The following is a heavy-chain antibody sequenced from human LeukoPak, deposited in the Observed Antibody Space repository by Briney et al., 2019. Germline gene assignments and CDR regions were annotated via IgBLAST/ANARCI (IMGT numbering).Heavy chain of an antibody. J-gene: IGHJ5*02. V-gene: IGHV1-18*01. CDR1: GYNITSYG. CDR2: ISGYKS. D-gene: IGHD3-3*01. CDR3: ARSPLEWLLFLDL. Sequence: ASVKVSCKASGYNITSYGISWVRQAPGHGLEWMGWISGYKSHEVQGTVTMTRDPSTNTAFLELRSLRSDDTAVYYCARSPLEWLLFLDLWGQGTLVTVSS.